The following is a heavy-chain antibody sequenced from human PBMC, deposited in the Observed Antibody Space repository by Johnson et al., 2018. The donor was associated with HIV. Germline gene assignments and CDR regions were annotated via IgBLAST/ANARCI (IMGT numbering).Heavy chain of an antibody. CDR2: IWYDGSNK. V-gene: IGHV3-33*06. D-gene: IGHD7-27*01. CDR3: AKGLNWGGDAFDI. J-gene: IGHJ3*02. Sequence: QVQLVESGGGVVQPGRSLRLSCAASGFTFSSYGMHWVRQAPGKGLEWVAVIWYDGSNKYYADSVKGRFTISRDNSKNTLYLQMNSLRAEDTAVYYCAKGLNWGGDAFDIWGQGTVVTVSS. CDR1: GFTFSSYG.